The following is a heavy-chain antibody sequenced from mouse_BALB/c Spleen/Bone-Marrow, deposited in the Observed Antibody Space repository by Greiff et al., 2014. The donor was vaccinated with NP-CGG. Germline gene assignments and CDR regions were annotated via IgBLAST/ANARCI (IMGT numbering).Heavy chain of an antibody. CDR3: TRTYEYFDY. D-gene: IGHD2-3*01. CDR2: IYPSDSYT. V-gene: IGHV1-69*02. J-gene: IGHJ2*01. Sequence: QVQLQQPGAELVRPGASVKLSCKTSGYTFTSYWINWVKQRPGQGLEWIGNIYPSDSYTNYNQKFKDKATLTVDISSTTAYMQLSSPTSEDSAVYYCTRTYEYFDYWGQGTTLTVSS. CDR1: GYTFTSYW.